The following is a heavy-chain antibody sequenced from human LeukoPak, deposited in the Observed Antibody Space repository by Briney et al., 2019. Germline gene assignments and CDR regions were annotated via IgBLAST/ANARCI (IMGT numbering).Heavy chain of an antibody. V-gene: IGHV4-39*01. CDR2: IYYSGST. J-gene: IGHJ4*02. D-gene: IGHD2-2*01. CDR1: GGSFSGYY. Sequence: SETLSLTCAVYGGSFSGYYWGWIRQPPGKGLEWIGSIYYSGSTYYNPSLKSRVTISVDASKNQFSLKLSSVTAADTAVYYCASSHPRGIVVVPAAVLNWGQGTLVTVSS. CDR3: ASSHPRGIVVVPAAVLN.